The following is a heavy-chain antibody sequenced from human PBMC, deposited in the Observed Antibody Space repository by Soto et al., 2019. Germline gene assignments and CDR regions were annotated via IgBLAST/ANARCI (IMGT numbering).Heavy chain of an antibody. D-gene: IGHD3-16*02. CDR2: INPHGGST. Sequence: ASVKVSCKAPRDTFTSYYINWVRQAPGQGLEWMGVINPHGGSTAYAQKFKGRVTLTRDTSASTVYMEVSSLTSEDTAMYYCARSSGGKFGVIIEGNNWFAPWGQGTLVTVSS. V-gene: IGHV1-46*03. CDR3: ARSSGGKFGVIIEGNNWFAP. J-gene: IGHJ5*02. CDR1: RDTFTSYY.